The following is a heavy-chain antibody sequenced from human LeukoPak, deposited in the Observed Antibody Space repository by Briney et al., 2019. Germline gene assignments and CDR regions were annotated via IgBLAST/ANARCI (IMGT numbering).Heavy chain of an antibody. CDR2: INPSGGST. V-gene: IGHV1-46*01. D-gene: IGHD5-24*01. J-gene: IGHJ4*02. CDR1: GYTFTSYY. Sequence: ASVKVSCKASGYTFTSYYMHLVRQAPGQGLDWMGIINPSGGSTSYAQKFQGRVTMTRDTSTSTVYMELSSLISEDTAVYYCASEPLELATTPSYWGQGTLVTVSS. CDR3: ASEPLELATTPSY.